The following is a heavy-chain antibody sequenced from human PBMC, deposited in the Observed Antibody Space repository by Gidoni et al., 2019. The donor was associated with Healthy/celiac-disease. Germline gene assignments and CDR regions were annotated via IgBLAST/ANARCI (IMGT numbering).Heavy chain of an antibody. D-gene: IGHD3-22*01. CDR2: IWYDGSNK. Sequence: QVQLVESGGGVVQPGRSLRLSCPASGSTFRSYGMHWVRQAPGKGLGWVAVIWYDGSNKYYADSVKGRFTISRDNSKNTLYLQMNSLRAEDTAVYYCARDSHYYDSSGYLRYWGQGTLVTVSS. J-gene: IGHJ4*02. CDR3: ARDSHYYDSSGYLRY. V-gene: IGHV3-33*01. CDR1: GSTFRSYG.